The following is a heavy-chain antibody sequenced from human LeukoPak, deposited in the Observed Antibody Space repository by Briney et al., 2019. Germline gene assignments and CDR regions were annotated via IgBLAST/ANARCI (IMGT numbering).Heavy chain of an antibody. V-gene: IGHV1-8*01. CDR1: GYTFTSHD. J-gene: IGHJ4*02. D-gene: IGHD1-1*01. Sequence: ASVKVSCKASGYTFTSHDINWVRQATGQGLEWMGWMNPNSGNMGYAQKFQGRVTMTRDTSINTACMQLYSLRSEDTAVYYCARGYSPSVRTTGNDYWGQGTLVTVSS. CDR3: ARGYSPSVRTTGNDY. CDR2: MNPNSGNM.